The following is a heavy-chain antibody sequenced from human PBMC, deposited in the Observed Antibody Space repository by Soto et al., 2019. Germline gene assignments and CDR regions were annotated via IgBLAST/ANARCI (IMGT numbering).Heavy chain of an antibody. J-gene: IGHJ3*02. CDR2: ISGSGGST. Sequence: GGSLRLSCAASGFTFSSYAMSWVRQAPGKGLEWVSAISGSGGSTYYADSVKGRFTISRDNSKNTLYLQMNSLRAEDTAVYYCAKYTNYDFWSGPNGGMGAFDIWGQGTMVTVSS. D-gene: IGHD3-3*01. V-gene: IGHV3-23*01. CDR1: GFTFSSYA. CDR3: AKYTNYDFWSGPNGGMGAFDI.